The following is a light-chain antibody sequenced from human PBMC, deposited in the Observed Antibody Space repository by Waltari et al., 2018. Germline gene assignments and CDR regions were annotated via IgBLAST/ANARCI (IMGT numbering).Light chain of an antibody. CDR2: DVS. CDR3: SSYTNSNTWV. V-gene: IGLV2-14*03. J-gene: IGLJ3*02. CDR1: SSDVGGYNY. Sequence: QSALTQPASVSGSPGQSITISCTGTSSDVGGYNYVAWYQQHPGKAPKVLLYDVSNRPSGVSNRFSGSKSGNTASLTISGLQAEDEADYYCSSYTNSNTWVFGGGTKLTVL.